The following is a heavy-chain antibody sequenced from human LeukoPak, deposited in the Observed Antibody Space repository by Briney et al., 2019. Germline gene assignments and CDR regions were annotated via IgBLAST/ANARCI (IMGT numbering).Heavy chain of an antibody. CDR2: IYTSGST. D-gene: IGHD6-25*01. CDR3: ARDSRAPRGGYYYYMDV. Sequence: PWETLSLTCTVSGGSISSYYWSWIRQPPGKGLEWIGDIYTSGSTNYNPSLKSRVTISVDTSKNQFSLKLSSVTAADTAVYYCARDSRAPRGGYYYYMDVWGKGTTVTVSS. J-gene: IGHJ6*03. CDR1: GGSISSYY. V-gene: IGHV4-4*09.